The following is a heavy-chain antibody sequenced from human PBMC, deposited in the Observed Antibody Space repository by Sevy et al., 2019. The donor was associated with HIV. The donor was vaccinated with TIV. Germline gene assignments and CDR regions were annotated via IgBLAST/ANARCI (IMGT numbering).Heavy chain of an antibody. D-gene: IGHD2-8*01. CDR1: GFPVSSNY. CDR2: IYSDGST. J-gene: IGHJ4*02. CDR3: ARDPRMYGDYLLAYFDS. Sequence: GGSLRLSCAASGFPVSSNYMSWVRQAPGKGLEWVSVIYSDGSTYHADSVKGRFTISRDNSKNTLFLQMDSLRAEDTAVYYCARDPRMYGDYLLAYFDSWGQGTLVTVSS. V-gene: IGHV3-66*01.